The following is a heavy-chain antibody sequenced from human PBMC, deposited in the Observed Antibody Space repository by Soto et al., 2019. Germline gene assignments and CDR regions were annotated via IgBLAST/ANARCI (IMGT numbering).Heavy chain of an antibody. CDR2: IWYDGSNK. D-gene: IGHD5-12*01. V-gene: IGHV3-33*01. Sequence: PGGSLRLSCAASGFTFSSYGMHWVRQAPGKGLEWVAVIWYDGSNKYYADSVKGRFTISRDNSKNTLYLQMNSLRAEDTAVYYCARDRRDGYKYYFDYWGQGTLVTVSS. CDR1: GFTFSSYG. CDR3: ARDRRDGYKYYFDY. J-gene: IGHJ4*02.